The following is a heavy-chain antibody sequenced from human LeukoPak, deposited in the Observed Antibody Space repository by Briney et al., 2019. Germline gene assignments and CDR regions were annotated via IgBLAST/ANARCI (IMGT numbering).Heavy chain of an antibody. CDR2: IIPIFGTA. Sequence: GASVKVSCKASGYSFTSHYMHWVRQAPGQGLEWMGGIIPIFGTANYAQKFQGRVTITADKSTSTAYMELSSLRSEDTAVYYCARRHTFYFDYWGQGTLVTVSS. CDR1: GYSFTSHY. D-gene: IGHD3-16*01. J-gene: IGHJ4*02. V-gene: IGHV1-69*06. CDR3: ARRHTFYFDY.